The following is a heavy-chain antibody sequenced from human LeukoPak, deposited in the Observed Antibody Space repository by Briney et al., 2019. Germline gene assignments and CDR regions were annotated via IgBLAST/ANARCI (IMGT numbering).Heavy chain of an antibody. CDR2: IIASSGAT. CDR1: GFRFSNYA. J-gene: IGHJ4*02. V-gene: IGHV3-23*01. D-gene: IGHD5-12*01. CDR3: AKGAYDYVEIAYFDY. Sequence: PGGSLRLSCATSGFRFSNYAMNWVRQAPGKGLEWVSLIIASSGATFYADSVKGRFTISRDTSKNTLYLQMNSLRDEDTAVYYCAKGAYDYVEIAYFDYWGQGTLVTVPS.